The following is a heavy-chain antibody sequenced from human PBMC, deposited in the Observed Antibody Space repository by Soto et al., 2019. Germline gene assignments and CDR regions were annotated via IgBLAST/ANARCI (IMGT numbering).Heavy chain of an antibody. CDR3: ARCSSGWYRNYYYYGMAV. CDR2: INPSGGST. J-gene: IGHJ6*01. Sequence: KAAGSGLTGDYGDWVRKAHKKGLEWMGIINPSGGSTSYAQKFQGRVTMTRDTSTSTVYMELSSLRSEDTAVYYCARCSSGWYRNYYYYGMAVWGQGNKVTV. V-gene: IGHV1-46*03. D-gene: IGHD6-19*01. CDR1: GSGLTGDY.